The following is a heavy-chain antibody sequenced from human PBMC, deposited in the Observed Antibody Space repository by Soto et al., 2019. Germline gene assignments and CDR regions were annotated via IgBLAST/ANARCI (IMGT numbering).Heavy chain of an antibody. CDR3: ARERVGHSAMDV. CDR2: VSDSGST. Sequence: QVQLQESGPGLVKPSETLSLMCTVSGGSITNYYWCWIRQPPAKGLEWIGYVSDSGSTKYNRSLKRRVTISVDTSKNQFSLKRTSLTAADTAVYYCARERVGHSAMDVWGQGTTVTVSS. J-gene: IGHJ6*02. CDR1: GGSITNYY. V-gene: IGHV4-59*12. D-gene: IGHD1-26*01.